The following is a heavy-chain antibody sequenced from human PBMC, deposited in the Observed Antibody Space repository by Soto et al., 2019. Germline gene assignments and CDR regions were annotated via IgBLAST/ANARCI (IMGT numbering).Heavy chain of an antibody. CDR3: ASSGVGIEVAATFHDAFDI. D-gene: IGHD2-15*01. CDR2: IIPIFGTA. CDR1: GGTFSSYA. J-gene: IGHJ3*02. Sequence: ASVKVSCKASGGTFSSYAISWVRQAPGQGLEWMGGIIPIFGTANYAQKFQGRVTITADESTSTAYMELSSLRSEDTAVYYCASSGVGIEVAATFHDAFDIWGQGTMVTVSS. V-gene: IGHV1-69*13.